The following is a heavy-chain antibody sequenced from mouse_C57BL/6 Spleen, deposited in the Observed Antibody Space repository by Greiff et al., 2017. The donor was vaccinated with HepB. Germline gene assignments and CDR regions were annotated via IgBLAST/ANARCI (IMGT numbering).Heavy chain of an antibody. CDR2: IYPSDSET. Sequence: VQLQQPGAELVRPGSSVKLSCKASGYTFTSYWMDWVKQRPGQGLEWIGNIYPSDSETHYNQKFKDKATLTVDKSSSTAYMQLSSLTSEDSAVYYCARGITTRGRYFDVWGTGTTVTVSS. CDR3: ARGITTRGRYFDV. V-gene: IGHV1-61*01. J-gene: IGHJ1*03. D-gene: IGHD1-2*01. CDR1: GYTFTSYW.